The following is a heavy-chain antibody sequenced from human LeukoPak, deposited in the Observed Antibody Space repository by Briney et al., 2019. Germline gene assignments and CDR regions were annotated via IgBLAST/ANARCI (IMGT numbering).Heavy chain of an antibody. V-gene: IGHV5-51*01. Sequence: GESLKISCKGSGYSFTSYWIGWVRQMPGKGLEWMGIIYPGDSDTRYSPSFQGQVTISADKSISTAYLQWSSLKASDTAMYYCASSFAYCGGDCYGNDAFDIWGQGTMVTVSS. D-gene: IGHD2-21*01. J-gene: IGHJ3*02. CDR2: IYPGDSDT. CDR3: ASSFAYCGGDCYGNDAFDI. CDR1: GYSFTSYW.